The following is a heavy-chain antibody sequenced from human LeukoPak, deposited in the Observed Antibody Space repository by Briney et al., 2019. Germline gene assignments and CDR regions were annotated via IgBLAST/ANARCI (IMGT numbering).Heavy chain of an antibody. CDR3: ARDRGSRGGSGSLTFDY. CDR1: GFTFSSYD. Sequence: GGSLRLSCAASGFTFSSYDMHWVRQATGKGLEWVSAIGTAGDTYYPGSVKGRFTISRENAKNSLYLQMNSLRAGDTAVYYCARDRGSRGGSGSLTFDYWGQGTLVTVSS. J-gene: IGHJ4*02. CDR2: IGTAGDT. V-gene: IGHV3-13*01. D-gene: IGHD3-10*01.